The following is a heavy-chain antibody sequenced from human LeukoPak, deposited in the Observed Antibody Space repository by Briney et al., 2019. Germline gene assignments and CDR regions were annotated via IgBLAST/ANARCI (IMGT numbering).Heavy chain of an antibody. CDR2: IYYSGST. D-gene: IGHD3-3*02. J-gene: IGHJ3*02. Sequence: PSETLSLTCTVSGGSISSYYWSWIRQPPGKGLEWIGYIYYSGSTNYSPSLKSRVTISVDTSKNQFSLKLSSVTAADTAVYYCARDSPRVLGAFDIWGQGTMVTVSS. CDR3: ARDSPRVLGAFDI. V-gene: IGHV4-59*01. CDR1: GGSISSYY.